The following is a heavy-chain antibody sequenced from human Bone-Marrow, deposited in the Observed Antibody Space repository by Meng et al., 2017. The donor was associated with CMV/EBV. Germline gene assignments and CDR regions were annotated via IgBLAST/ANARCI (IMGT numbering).Heavy chain of an antibody. J-gene: IGHJ2*01. CDR2: IYYSGST. CDR3: ARDRDGDYRTPFGYFDL. D-gene: IGHD4-17*01. Sequence: QVQLRESGPGLVKPSQTLSLTCTVSGGSISSGGYYWSWIRQHPGKGLEWIGYIYYSGSTYYNPSLKSRVTISVDTSKNQFSLKLSSVTAADTAVYYCARDRDGDYRTPFGYFDLWGRGTLVTVSS. CDR1: GGSISSGGYY. V-gene: IGHV4-31*03.